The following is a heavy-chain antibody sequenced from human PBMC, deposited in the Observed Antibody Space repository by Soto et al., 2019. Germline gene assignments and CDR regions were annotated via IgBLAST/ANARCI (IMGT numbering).Heavy chain of an antibody. Sequence: SETLSLTCAVYGGSFSGYYWSWIRQPPGKGLEWIGEINHSGSTNYNPSLKSRVTMSVDTSENQFSLKLTSVTAADTAVYYCARHPSASGDYFDYWGQGTLVT. CDR3: ARHPSASGDYFDY. D-gene: IGHD6-25*01. V-gene: IGHV4-34*01. CDR2: INHSGST. CDR1: GGSFSGYY. J-gene: IGHJ4*02.